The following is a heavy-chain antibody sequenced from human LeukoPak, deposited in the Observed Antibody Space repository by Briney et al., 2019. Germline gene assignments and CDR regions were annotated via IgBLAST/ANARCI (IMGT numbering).Heavy chain of an antibody. CDR1: GGSISSYY. J-gene: IGHJ5*02. D-gene: IGHD3-16*01. CDR2: IYYSGST. Sequence: SETLSLTCTVSGGSISSYYWSWIRQPPGKGLEWIGYIYYSGSTNYNPSLKSRVTISVDTSKNQFSLKLSSVTAADTAVYYCASMSYVWGSYFPWGQGTLVAVSS. V-gene: IGHV4-59*08. CDR3: ASMSYVWGSYFP.